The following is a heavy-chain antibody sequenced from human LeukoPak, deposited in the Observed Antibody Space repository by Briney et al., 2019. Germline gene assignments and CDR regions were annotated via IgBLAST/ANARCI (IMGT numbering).Heavy chain of an antibody. J-gene: IGHJ3*02. CDR3: AAERSIHLKNPSSSHDLDAFDI. Sequence: SVKVSCNASGFTFTSSAVQWVRQARGQRLEWIGWIVVGSGNTNYAQKFQESVTITRDMSTSTAHMEPSSLRSEDTAVYYCAAERSIHLKNPSSSHDLDAFDIWGQGTMVTVSS. D-gene: IGHD6-13*01. CDR2: IVVGSGNT. V-gene: IGHV1-58*01. CDR1: GFTFTSSA.